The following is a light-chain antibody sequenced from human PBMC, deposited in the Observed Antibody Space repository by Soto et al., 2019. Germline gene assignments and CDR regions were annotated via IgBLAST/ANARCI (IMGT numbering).Light chain of an antibody. J-gene: IGKJ1*01. CDR3: QQRSNWPWT. Sequence: EIVLTQSPATLSLSPGERATLSCRASPSVSSYLAWYKQKPGQAPRLLIYDASNRATGIPARFSGSGSGTDFTLTISSLEPGDFAVYYCQQRSNWPWTFGQGTKVEIK. CDR2: DAS. CDR1: PSVSSY. V-gene: IGKV3-11*01.